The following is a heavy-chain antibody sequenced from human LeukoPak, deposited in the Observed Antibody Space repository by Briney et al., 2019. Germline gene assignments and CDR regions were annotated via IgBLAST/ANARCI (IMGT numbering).Heavy chain of an antibody. J-gene: IGHJ4*02. V-gene: IGHV1-2*02. CDR1: GYTFTGYY. Sequence: ASVKVSCKASGYTFTGYYMHLVRQAPGQGLEWMGWINPNSGGTNYAQKFQGRVTMTRDTSISTAYMELSGLRSDDTAVYYCARGGYYDFWSGYYPLYYFDYWGQGTLVTVSS. CDR2: INPNSGGT. D-gene: IGHD3-3*01. CDR3: ARGGYYDFWSGYYPLYYFDY.